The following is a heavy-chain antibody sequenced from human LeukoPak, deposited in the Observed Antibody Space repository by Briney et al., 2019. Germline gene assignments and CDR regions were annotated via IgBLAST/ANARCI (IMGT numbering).Heavy chain of an antibody. CDR3: ARLTIFGVVRYNWFDP. Sequence: ASVKVSCKASGYTFTSYYIHWVRQAPGQGLEWMGIINPSGGSTRYAQKFQGRVTMTRNTSISTAYMELSSLRSEDTAVYYCARLTIFGVVRYNWFDPWGQGTLVTVSS. CDR2: INPSGGST. D-gene: IGHD3-3*01. V-gene: IGHV1-46*01. CDR1: GYTFTSYY. J-gene: IGHJ5*02.